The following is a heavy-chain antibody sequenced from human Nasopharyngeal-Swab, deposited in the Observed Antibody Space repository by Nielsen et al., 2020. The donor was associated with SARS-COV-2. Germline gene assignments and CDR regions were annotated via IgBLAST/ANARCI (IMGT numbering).Heavy chain of an antibody. D-gene: IGHD1-26*01. V-gene: IGHV3-43*02. Sequence: GGSLRLSCAASGFTFDDYAMHWVRQAPGKGLEWVSLISGEGGSTYYADSVKGRFTTSRGNSKNSLYLQMNSLRTEDTALYYCAKDIYPALVEGVFFDIWGQGTMVTVSS. CDR1: GFTFDDYA. J-gene: IGHJ3*02. CDR2: ISGEGGST. CDR3: AKDIYPALVEGVFFDI.